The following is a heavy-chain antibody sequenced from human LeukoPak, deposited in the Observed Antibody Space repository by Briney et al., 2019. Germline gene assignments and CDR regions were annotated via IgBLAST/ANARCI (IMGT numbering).Heavy chain of an antibody. CDR2: IYYSGST. Sequence: SQTLSLTCTVSGGSISSGGYYWSWIRQHPGKGLEWIGYIYYSGSTYYNPSLKSRVTISVGTSKNQFSLKLSSVTAADTAVYYCARDRATGIVVATRYFDLWGRGTLVTVSS. CDR3: ARDRATGIVVATRYFDL. V-gene: IGHV4-31*03. D-gene: IGHD3-22*01. CDR1: GGSISSGGYY. J-gene: IGHJ2*01.